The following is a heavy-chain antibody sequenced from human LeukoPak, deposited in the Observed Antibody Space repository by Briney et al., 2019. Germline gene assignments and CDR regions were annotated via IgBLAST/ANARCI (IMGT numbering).Heavy chain of an antibody. J-gene: IGHJ6*02. D-gene: IGHD3-10*01. CDR1: GFTFSNPW. CDR3: TTDLLMVRGVITHYYYYYGMDV. V-gene: IGHV3-15*01. CDR2: IKSKTDGGTT. Sequence: GGSQRLSCAASGFTFSNPWMSWVRQAPEKRLEWVGRIKSKTDGGTTDYAAHVKGRFTISRDDSKNTLYLKMNSLKTEDTAVYYCTTDLLMVRGVITHYYYYYGMDVWGQGTTVTVSS.